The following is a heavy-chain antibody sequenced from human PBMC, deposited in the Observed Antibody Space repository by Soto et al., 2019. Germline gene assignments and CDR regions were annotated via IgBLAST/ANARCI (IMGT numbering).Heavy chain of an antibody. J-gene: IGHJ5*02. D-gene: IGHD5-12*01. CDR2: FYYSGST. Sequence: PSETLSLTCTVSGGSITSYYWSWLRQPPGKGLEKIGYFYYSGSTNYNPSLKRRDTILVGTSKNQFSLKLSFVTVAYSVLYYCARIPTGYGNFFDPWGQGTLVTVSS. CDR1: GGSITSYY. CDR3: ARIPTGYGNFFDP. V-gene: IGHV4-59*08.